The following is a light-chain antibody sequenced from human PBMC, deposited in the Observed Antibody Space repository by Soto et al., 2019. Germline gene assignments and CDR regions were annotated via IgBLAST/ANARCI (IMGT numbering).Light chain of an antibody. CDR2: SNN. J-gene: IGLJ3*02. CDR1: SSNIGSNT. CDR3: AAWDDSLNGGV. Sequence: QSVLTQPPSASGTPGQRVTISCSGSSSNIGSNTVNWYQQLPGTAPKLLIYSNNQRPSEVPDRFSGSKSGTSASLAISGLQSEDEADYYCAAWDDSLNGGVFGGGTKLPVL. V-gene: IGLV1-44*01.